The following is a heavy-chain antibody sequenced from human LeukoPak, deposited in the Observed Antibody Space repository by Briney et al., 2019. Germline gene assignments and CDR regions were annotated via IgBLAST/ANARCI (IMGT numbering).Heavy chain of an antibody. V-gene: IGHV5-51*01. D-gene: IGHD3-10*01. CDR2: IYPGDSDT. CDR3: AGYHPGLLWFGKLLDPHLVY. Sequence: GESLKISCKGSGYSFTSYWIGWVRQMPGKGLEWMGIIYPGDSDTRYSPSFQGQLTTSADKTISTAYLQWSSLKPSDTAMYYCAGYHPGLLWFGKLLDPHLVYWGQGTLVTVSS. J-gene: IGHJ4*02. CDR1: GYSFTSYW.